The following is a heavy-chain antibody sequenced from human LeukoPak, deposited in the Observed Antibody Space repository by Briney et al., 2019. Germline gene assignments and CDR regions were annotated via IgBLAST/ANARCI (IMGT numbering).Heavy chain of an antibody. V-gene: IGHV3-64*01. CDR1: GFTFSSYA. D-gene: IGHD2-2*01. CDR2: ISSNGGST. J-gene: IGHJ4*02. CDR3: ARGGYCSSISCYARLFDY. Sequence: PGGSLRLSCAASGFTFSSYAMHWVRQAPGKGLEYVSAISSNGGSTYYANSVKGRFTISRDNSKNTLYLQMGSLRAEDMAVYYCARGGYCSSISCYARLFDYWGQGTLVTVSS.